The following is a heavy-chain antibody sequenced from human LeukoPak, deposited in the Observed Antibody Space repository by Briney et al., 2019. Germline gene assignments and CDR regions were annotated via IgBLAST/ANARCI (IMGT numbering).Heavy chain of an antibody. V-gene: IGHV1-2*02. Sequence: ASVKVSCKASGYTFTGHYLHWVRQAPGQWLEWMGWLNPNTGDTLYIQKFQGRVTMTGDTSISTAYMELSRLMSDDTAVYYCARIGLKTTGYYRLDYWGQGTLVTVSS. CDR2: LNPNTGDT. D-gene: IGHD3-9*01. CDR3: ARIGLKTTGYYRLDY. CDR1: GYTFTGHY. J-gene: IGHJ4*02.